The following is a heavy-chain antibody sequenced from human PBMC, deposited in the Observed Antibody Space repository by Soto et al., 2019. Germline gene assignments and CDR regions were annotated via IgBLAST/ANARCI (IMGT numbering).Heavy chain of an antibody. J-gene: IGHJ5*02. D-gene: IGHD3-3*01. CDR2: IYYSGTT. Sequence: PSETLSLTCTVSGGSISSGDYYWTWIRQSPGKGLEWIGYIYYSGTTYYNPSLKSRVTISRDRSNNQFSLKLNSVTAADTAMYYCPREEGRFLGPEFDPWGQGSLVTVSS. V-gene: IGHV4-30-4*01. CDR1: GGSISSGDYY. CDR3: PREEGRFLGPEFDP.